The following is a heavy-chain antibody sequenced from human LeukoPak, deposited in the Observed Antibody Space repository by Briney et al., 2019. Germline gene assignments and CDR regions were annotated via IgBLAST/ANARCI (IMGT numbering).Heavy chain of an antibody. CDR2: IRNQANSYAT. J-gene: IGHJ4*02. CDR1: GFTFSGSS. D-gene: IGHD4-17*01. CDR3: TRYGITPFDY. V-gene: IGHV3-73*01. Sequence: PGGSLRLSCAASGFTFSGSSVHWVRQASGKGLEWVCRIRNQANSYATAYAASVKGRFTISRDDSANTAYLQMNSLKTDDTAVYYCTRYGITPFDYWGQGTLVTVSS.